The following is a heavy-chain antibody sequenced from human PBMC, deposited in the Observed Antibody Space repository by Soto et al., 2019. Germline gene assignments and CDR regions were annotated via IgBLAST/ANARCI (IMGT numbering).Heavy chain of an antibody. CDR3: ARASSIAARRVYYYYMDV. Sequence: SQTLSLTCAISGDSVSSNSAAWNWIRQSPSRGLEWLGRTYYRSKWYNDYAVSVKSRITINPDTSKNQFSLQLNSVTPEDTAVYYCARASSIAARRVYYYYMDVWGKGTTVPVSS. CDR2: TYYRSKWYN. D-gene: IGHD6-6*01. V-gene: IGHV6-1*01. J-gene: IGHJ6*03. CDR1: GDSVSSNSAA.